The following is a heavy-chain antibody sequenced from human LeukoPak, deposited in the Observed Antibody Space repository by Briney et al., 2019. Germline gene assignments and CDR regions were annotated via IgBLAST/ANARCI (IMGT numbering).Heavy chain of an antibody. J-gene: IGHJ4*02. CDR1: GFTFSTYA. Sequence: GGSLRLSCAASGFTFSTYAMIWVRHAPRKGLEWVSRISESGGSIFYADSVKGRFTSSRDNSKSTLYLQMNSLRAEDTAVYFCAKPADGDYVPFDSWGQGTLVTVSS. CDR3: AKPADGDYVPFDS. V-gene: IGHV3-23*01. D-gene: IGHD4-17*01. CDR2: ISESGGSI.